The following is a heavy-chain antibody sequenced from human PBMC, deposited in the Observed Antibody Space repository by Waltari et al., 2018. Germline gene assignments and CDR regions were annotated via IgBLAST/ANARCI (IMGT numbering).Heavy chain of an antibody. CDR2: IKTISTYM. J-gene: IGHJ6*02. V-gene: IGHV3-21*01. CDR3: ARDLIEPAAIGNYYYGMDV. Sequence: EVQLVESGGGLVRPGGSLRLSCVASGFSFRSYNLNWVRRAPGKGLEWVSAIKTISTYMDYVDSLKGRFTISRDDAKNSLFLQMNSLRAEDTAVYYCARDLIEPAAIGNYYYGMDVWGQGTTVTVSS. CDR1: GFSFRSYN. D-gene: IGHD2-2*01.